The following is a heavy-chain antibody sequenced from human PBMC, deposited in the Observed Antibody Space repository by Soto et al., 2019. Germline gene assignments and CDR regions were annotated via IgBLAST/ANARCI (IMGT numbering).Heavy chain of an antibody. CDR2: IDAAGSGT. CDR1: GFTFRTYW. CDR3: ARDQTVTGPSTFDY. Sequence: EVQLVESGGGLVQPGGSLRLSCAASGFTFRTYWMHWVRQSPGKGLVWVSRIDAAGSGTTYADAVEGRFTISRDNAKNTLHLQMNSLRAEDTAVYYCARDQTVTGPSTFDYCGQGTLVTVSS. D-gene: IGHD6-19*01. J-gene: IGHJ4*02. V-gene: IGHV3-74*03.